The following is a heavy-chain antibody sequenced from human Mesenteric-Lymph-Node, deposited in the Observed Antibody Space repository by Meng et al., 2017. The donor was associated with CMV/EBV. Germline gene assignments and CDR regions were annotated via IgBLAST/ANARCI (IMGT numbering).Heavy chain of an antibody. D-gene: IGHD3-22*01. J-gene: IGHJ4*02. CDR1: GFTVSSNY. CDR2: IYSGGSST. V-gene: IGHV3-23*03. Sequence: GESLKISCAVSGFTVSSNYMTWVRQAPGKGLEWVSVIYSGGSSTYYADSVKGRFTISRDNSKNTLYLQMNSLRAEDTAVYYCAKALSLAYYYDSSGYYALDYWGQGTLVTVSS. CDR3: AKALSLAYYYDSSGYYALDY.